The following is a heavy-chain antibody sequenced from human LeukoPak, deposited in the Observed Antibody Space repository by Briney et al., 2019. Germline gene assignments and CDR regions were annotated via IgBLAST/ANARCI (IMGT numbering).Heavy chain of an antibody. D-gene: IGHD2-2*01. CDR1: GFTFSRYA. J-gene: IGHJ3*02. Sequence: GGSLRLPCAASGFTFSRYAMSWVRQAPGKGLEWVSAISGSGGSTYYADSVKGRFTISRDNSKNTLYLQMNSLRAEDTAVYYCAKDGSGGYCSSTSCFDAFDIWGQGTMVTVSS. V-gene: IGHV3-23*01. CDR3: AKDGSGGYCSSTSCFDAFDI. CDR2: ISGSGGST.